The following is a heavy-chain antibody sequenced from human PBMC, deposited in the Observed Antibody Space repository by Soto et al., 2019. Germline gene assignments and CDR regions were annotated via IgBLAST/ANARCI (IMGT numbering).Heavy chain of an antibody. CDR1: GYTFTSYG. Sequence: RASVKVSCKASGYTFTSYGISWVRQAPGQGLEWMGWISAYNGNTNYAQKLQGRVTMTTDTSTSTAYMELRSLRSDDTAVYYCARFRLYFFDSSGDFTDVYDISARGKMVPVS. V-gene: IGHV1-18*01. CDR3: ARFRLYFFDSSGDFTDVYDI. CDR2: ISAYNGNT. D-gene: IGHD3-22*01. J-gene: IGHJ3*02.